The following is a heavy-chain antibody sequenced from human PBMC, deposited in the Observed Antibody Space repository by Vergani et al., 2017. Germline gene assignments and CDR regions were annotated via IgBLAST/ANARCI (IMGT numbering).Heavy chain of an antibody. CDR3: ANRLPGSGYSYGGVDCDY. CDR2: IYWDDDK. Sequence: QITLKESGPTLVKPTQTLTLTCTFSGFSLSTSGVGVGWIRQPPGKALEWLALIYWDDDKRYSPSLKSRLTITKDTSKNQVVLTMTNMDPVDTATYYCANRLPGSGYSYGGVDCDYWGQGTLVTVSS. V-gene: IGHV2-5*02. CDR1: GFSLSTSGVG. J-gene: IGHJ4*02. D-gene: IGHD5-18*01.